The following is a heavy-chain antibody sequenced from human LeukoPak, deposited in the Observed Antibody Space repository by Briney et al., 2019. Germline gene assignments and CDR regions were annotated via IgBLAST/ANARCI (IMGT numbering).Heavy chain of an antibody. CDR2: ISSSSSYI. D-gene: IGHD4-11*01. CDR1: GFTFSSYS. Sequence: GGSLRLSCAASGFTFSSYSMNWVRQAPGKGLEWVSSISSSSSYIYYADSVKGRFTISRDNAKSSLYLQMNSLRAEDTAVYYCAREPTTVTTRSIDYWGQGTLVTGSS. J-gene: IGHJ4*02. CDR3: AREPTTVTTRSIDY. V-gene: IGHV3-21*01.